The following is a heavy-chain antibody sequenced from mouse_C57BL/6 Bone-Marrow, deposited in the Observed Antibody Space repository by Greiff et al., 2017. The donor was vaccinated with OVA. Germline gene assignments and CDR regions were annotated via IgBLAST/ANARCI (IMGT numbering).Heavy chain of an antibody. CDR1: GYTFTDYY. V-gene: IGHV1-19*01. J-gene: IGHJ3*01. Sequence: VQLQQSGPVLVKPGASVKMSCKASGYTFTDYYMNWVKQSHGKSLEWIGVINPYNGGTSYNQKFKGKATLTVDKSSSTAYMELNSLTSEDSAVYYCASLLYPWFAYWGQGTLVTVSA. D-gene: IGHD2-12*01. CDR3: ASLLYPWFAY. CDR2: INPYNGGT.